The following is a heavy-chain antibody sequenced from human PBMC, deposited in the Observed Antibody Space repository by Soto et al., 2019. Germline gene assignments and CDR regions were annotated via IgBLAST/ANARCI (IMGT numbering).Heavy chain of an antibody. Sequence: GGSMRLSCAASGFTFSSYAMSWVRQAPGKGLEWVSAISGSGGSTYYADSVKGGFTISRDNSKNTLYLQMNSLRAEDTAVYYCAKSHGPQAYIAVAGTYDYWGQGTLVTVSS. CDR3: AKSHGPQAYIAVAGTYDY. CDR2: ISGSGGST. D-gene: IGHD6-19*01. CDR1: GFTFSSYA. J-gene: IGHJ4*02. V-gene: IGHV3-23*01.